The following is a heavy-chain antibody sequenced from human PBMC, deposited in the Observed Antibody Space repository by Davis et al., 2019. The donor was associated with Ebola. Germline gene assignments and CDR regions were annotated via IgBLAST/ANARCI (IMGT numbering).Heavy chain of an antibody. J-gene: IGHJ4*02. CDR3: AKGWGVVAATPPDY. CDR2: ISYDGSNK. Sequence: GESLKISCAASGFTFSSYAMHWVRQAPGKGLEWVAVISYDGSNKYYADSVKGRFTISRDNSKNTLYLQMNSLRAEDTAVYYCAKGWGVVAATPPDYWGQGTLVTVSS. D-gene: IGHD2-15*01. V-gene: IGHV3-30-3*01. CDR1: GFTFSSYA.